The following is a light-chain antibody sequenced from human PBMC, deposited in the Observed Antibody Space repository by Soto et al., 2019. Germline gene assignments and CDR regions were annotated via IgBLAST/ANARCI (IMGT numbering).Light chain of an antibody. CDR2: EVS. V-gene: IGLV2-8*01. Sequence: QSALTQPPSASGSPGQSVTISCTGTSSDVGGYNYVSWYQQHPGKAPKFLIFEVSRRPSGVPDRFSGSKPGNTASLTVSGLQADDEADYYCSSYAGSNNPVIFGGGTKVTVL. CDR3: SSYAGSNNPVI. CDR1: SSDVGGYNY. J-gene: IGLJ2*01.